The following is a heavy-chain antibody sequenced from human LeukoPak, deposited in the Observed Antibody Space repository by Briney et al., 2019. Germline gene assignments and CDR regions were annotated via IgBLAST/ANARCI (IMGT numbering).Heavy chain of an antibody. CDR3: ARDPTPYCSSTSCYLLYFDY. Sequence: ASVKVSCKASGYTFTSYYMHWVRQAPGQGLEWMGIINPSGGSTSYAQKLQGRVTMTTDTSTSTAYMELRSLRSDDTAVYYCARDPTPYCSSTSCYLLYFDYWGQGTLVTVSS. D-gene: IGHD2-2*01. J-gene: IGHJ4*02. CDR1: GYTFTSYY. CDR2: INPSGGST. V-gene: IGHV1-46*01.